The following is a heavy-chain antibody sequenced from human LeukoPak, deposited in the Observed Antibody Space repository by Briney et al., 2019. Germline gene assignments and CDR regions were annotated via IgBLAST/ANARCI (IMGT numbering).Heavy chain of an antibody. J-gene: IGHJ4*02. V-gene: IGHV1-46*01. CDR1: LHTFSTYN. D-gene: IGHD4-17*01. Sequence: ASVRLSYATFLHTFSTYNIHWVRQSPGHRLKWIGKINPSGVSTSYAQKFQGRVTMTKYPSTRTVYMALSSLRSEDTAVSYCSRARDYGDYVFDYWGQGTLVTVSS. CDR3: SRARDYGDYVFDY. CDR2: INPSGVST.